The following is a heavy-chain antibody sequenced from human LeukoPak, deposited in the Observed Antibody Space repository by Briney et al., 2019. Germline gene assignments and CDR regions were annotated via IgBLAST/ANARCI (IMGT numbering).Heavy chain of an antibody. CDR1: GFTFSTYV. D-gene: IGHD1-1*01. J-gene: IGHJ4*02. Sequence: GGSLRLSCAASGFTFSTYVMSCVRQAPGKGLEWVSAISGSGGSTYYADSVKGRFTISRDNSKNTLYLQMNSLGADDTAVHYCAKGNWRYFDYWGQGTLVTVSS. V-gene: IGHV3-23*01. CDR2: ISGSGGST. CDR3: AKGNWRYFDY.